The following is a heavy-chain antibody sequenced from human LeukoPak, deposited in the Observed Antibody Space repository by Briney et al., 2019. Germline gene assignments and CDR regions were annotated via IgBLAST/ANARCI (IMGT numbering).Heavy chain of an antibody. D-gene: IGHD4-17*01. J-gene: IGHJ4*02. CDR1: GFTFSSYA. CDR3: AKFWSSTSKTTVTTDDY. Sequence: GGSLRLSCAASGFTFSSYAMSWLRQAPGKGLEWVPALSGSGGSTYYADSVKGRFTISRDNSKNTLYLQMNSLRAEDTAVYYCAKFWSSTSKTTVTTDDYWGQGTLVTVSS. CDR2: LSGSGGST. V-gene: IGHV3-23*01.